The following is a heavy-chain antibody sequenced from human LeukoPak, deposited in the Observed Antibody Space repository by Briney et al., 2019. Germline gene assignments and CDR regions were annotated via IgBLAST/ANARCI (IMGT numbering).Heavy chain of an antibody. J-gene: IGHJ6*02. V-gene: IGHV4-4*07. Sequence: SETLSLTCTVSGGSLSSYYWSWIRQPAGKGLEWIGRIYTSGSTNYNPSLKSRVTMSVDTSKNQFSLKLSSVTAAHTAVYYCARDAPYYYYYGMDVWGQGTTVTVSS. CDR2: IYTSGST. CDR1: GGSLSSYY. CDR3: ARDAPYYYYYGMDV.